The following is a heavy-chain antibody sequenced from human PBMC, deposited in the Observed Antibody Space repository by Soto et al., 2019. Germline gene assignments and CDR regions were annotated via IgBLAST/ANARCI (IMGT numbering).Heavy chain of an antibody. Sequence: QVQLVQSGAEVKKPGSSVKVSCKASGGTFSSYAISWVRQAPGQGLEWMGGIIPIFGTANYAQKFQGRVTITADESTSTADMELSSLRSADTAVYYCARAYSGSYWGGYYYYGMDVWGQGTTVTVSS. CDR2: IIPIFGTA. CDR3: ARAYSGSYWGGYYYYGMDV. D-gene: IGHD1-26*01. CDR1: GGTFSSYA. V-gene: IGHV1-69*12. J-gene: IGHJ6*02.